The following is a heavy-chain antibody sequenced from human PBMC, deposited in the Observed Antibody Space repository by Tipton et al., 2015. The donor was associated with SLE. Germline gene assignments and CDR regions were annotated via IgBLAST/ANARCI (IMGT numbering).Heavy chain of an antibody. V-gene: IGHV3-30*02. CDR1: GFTLSSFG. Sequence: SLRLSCAASGFTLSSFGLNWFRQAPVKGLEWVAFIRYDGSNKYYADSVKGRFTISRDNSKNTLYLQMNSLRAEDTAVYYCAKVGYGDTWYFDLWGRGTLVTVSS. J-gene: IGHJ2*01. CDR2: IRYDGSNK. D-gene: IGHD4-17*01. CDR3: AKVGYGDTWYFDL.